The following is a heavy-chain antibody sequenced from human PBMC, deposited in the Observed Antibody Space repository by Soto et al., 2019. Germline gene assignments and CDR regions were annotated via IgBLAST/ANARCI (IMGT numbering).Heavy chain of an antibody. CDR1: GGTFSNFV. V-gene: IGHV1-69*01. CDR2: NIPIFGTA. D-gene: IGHD1-1*01. CDR3: ARAPRLVGKTTYENYFDY. J-gene: IGHJ4*02. Sequence: QVQLVQSGAEEKKPGSSVKVSCKASGGTFSNFVISWVRQAPGQGLEWMGGNIPIFGTANYAQKFQGRVTIIADESTVTTYMAPTRLRSEDTAVYYCARAPRLVGKTTYENYFDYWGQGGLVSVSS.